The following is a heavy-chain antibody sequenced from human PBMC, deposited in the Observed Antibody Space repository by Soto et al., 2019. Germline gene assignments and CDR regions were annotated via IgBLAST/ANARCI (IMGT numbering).Heavy chain of an antibody. Sequence: PGGSLRLSCAVSGFNVRSYWIIWVRQAPGKGLEWVASIKEDGSEIYYLHSVRGRFSISRDSAGNALHLTMNYLSAEDTGVYFCARDIGFDYVNWGQGTLVTVSS. CDR3: ARDIGFDYVN. J-gene: IGHJ4*02. D-gene: IGHD3-16*01. CDR2: IKEDGSEI. V-gene: IGHV3-7*01. CDR1: GFNVRSYW.